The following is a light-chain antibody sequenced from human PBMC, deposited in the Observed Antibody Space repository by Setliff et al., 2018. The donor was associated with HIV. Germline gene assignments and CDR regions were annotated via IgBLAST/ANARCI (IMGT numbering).Light chain of an antibody. J-gene: IGLJ1*01. CDR1: KLESKY. CDR2: QDN. CDR3: HAWDSTTAV. Sequence: SYELAQPPSVSVSPGQTVSNTCSGDKLESKYVYWYRHNPGQSPVLVISQDNKRPSGIPERFSGFNSGNTATLTISGTQAMDEADYFCHAWDSTTAVFGTGTKGTVL. V-gene: IGLV3-1*01.